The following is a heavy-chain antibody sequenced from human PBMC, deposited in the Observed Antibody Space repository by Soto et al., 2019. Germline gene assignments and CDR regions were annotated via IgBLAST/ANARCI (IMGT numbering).Heavy chain of an antibody. Sequence: PGGSLRLSCAASGFTFSDFHMNWIRQAPGQGLEWLCYISSSGTTLYYADSVKGRFTISRDAAKNHLYLEMINLRAEDTAVYYCAREEVPGGYYYYGLDVWGQGTTVTVSS. CDR2: ISSSGTTL. CDR1: GFTFSDFH. D-gene: IGHD3-3*01. V-gene: IGHV3-11*01. J-gene: IGHJ6*02. CDR3: AREEVPGGYYYYGLDV.